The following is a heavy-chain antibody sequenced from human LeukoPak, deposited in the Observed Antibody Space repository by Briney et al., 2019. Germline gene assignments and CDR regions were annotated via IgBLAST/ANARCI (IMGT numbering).Heavy chain of an antibody. V-gene: IGHV4-59*08. CDR2: IYYSGST. D-gene: IGHD2-8*01. CDR3: ARHSYAGSQYFFDY. Sequence: PSETLSLTCTVSDGSISSYYWSWIRQPPGKGLEWIGFIYYSGSTNYNPSLKSRVTISVDTSKNQFSLRLSSVTAADTALYYCARHSYAGSQYFFDYWGQGTLVTVSS. CDR1: DGSISSYY. J-gene: IGHJ4*02.